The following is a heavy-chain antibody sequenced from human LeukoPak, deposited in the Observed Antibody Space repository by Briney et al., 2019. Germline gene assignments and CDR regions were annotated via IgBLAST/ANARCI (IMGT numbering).Heavy chain of an antibody. J-gene: IGHJ4*02. CDR2: IYTSGST. CDR3: ARIAVAGRAFDY. V-gene: IGHV4-61*02. Sequence: SETLSLTCTVSGGSISSGSYYWSWIRQPAGKGLEWIGRIYTSGSTNYNPSLKSRVTISVDTSKNQFSLKLSSVTAADTAVYYCARIAVAGRAFDYWGQGTLVTVSS. CDR1: GGSISSGSYY. D-gene: IGHD6-19*01.